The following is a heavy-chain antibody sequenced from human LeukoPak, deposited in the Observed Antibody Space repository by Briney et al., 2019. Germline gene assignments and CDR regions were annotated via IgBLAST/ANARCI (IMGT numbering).Heavy chain of an antibody. CDR2: IKSKTDGGTT. J-gene: IGHJ4*02. D-gene: IGHD3-9*01. Sequence: GGSLRLSCAASGFTFSNAWMSWVRQAPGKGLEWVGRIKSKTDGGTTDYAAPVKGRFTISRDDSKNTLYLQMNSLKTEDTAVYYCTTAYHPNYDILTGPNDYWGQGILVTVSS. CDR3: TTAYHPNYDILTGPNDY. CDR1: GFTFSNAW. V-gene: IGHV3-15*01.